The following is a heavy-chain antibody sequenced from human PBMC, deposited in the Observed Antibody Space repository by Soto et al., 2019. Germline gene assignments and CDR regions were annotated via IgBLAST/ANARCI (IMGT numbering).Heavy chain of an antibody. J-gene: IGHJ4*02. D-gene: IGHD3-22*01. CDR1: GYTLTELS. V-gene: IGHV1-24*01. CDR3: ATGWNYYDSIGYLPFDY. Sequence: GASVKVSCKVSGYTLTELSMHWVRQAPGKGLEWMGGFDPEDGETIYAQKFQGRVTMTEDTSTDTAYMELSSLRSEDTAVYYCATGWNYYDSIGYLPFDYWGQGTLVTVSS. CDR2: FDPEDGET.